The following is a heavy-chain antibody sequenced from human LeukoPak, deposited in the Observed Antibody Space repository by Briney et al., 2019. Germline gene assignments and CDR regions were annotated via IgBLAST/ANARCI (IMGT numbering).Heavy chain of an antibody. V-gene: IGHV1-69*05. J-gene: IGHJ4*02. D-gene: IGHD6-19*01. Sequence: ASVKVSCKASSGTISSYAITWVRQAPGQGLEWKGGIIPIFGTRNYAQKFQGRVTITTDESTSTAYMELSSLRSEDTAVYYCARGEPRGGWFDFFDTWGQGTLVTVSS. CDR3: ARGEPRGGWFDFFDT. CDR1: SGTISSYA. CDR2: IIPIFGTR.